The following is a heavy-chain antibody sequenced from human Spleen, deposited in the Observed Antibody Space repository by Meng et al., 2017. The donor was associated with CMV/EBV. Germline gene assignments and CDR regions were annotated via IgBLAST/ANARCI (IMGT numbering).Heavy chain of an antibody. D-gene: IGHD6-19*01. V-gene: IGHV2-26*01. CDR1: GFSLSNARMG. CDR3: ARLVTDGGYSSGWSFDY. Sequence: SGPTLVKPTETLTLTCTVSGFSLSNARMGVSWIRQPPGKALEWLAHIFSNDEKSYSTSLKSRLTISKDTSKSQVVLTMTNMDPVDTATYYCARLVTDGGYSSGWSFDYWGQGTPVTVSS. J-gene: IGHJ4*02. CDR2: IFSNDEK.